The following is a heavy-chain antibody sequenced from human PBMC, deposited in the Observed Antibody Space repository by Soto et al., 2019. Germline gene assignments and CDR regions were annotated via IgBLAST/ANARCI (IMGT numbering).Heavy chain of an antibody. V-gene: IGHV1-3*01. CDR2: INAGNGNT. J-gene: IGHJ5*02. CDR1: GYTFTSYA. CDR3: ARSLYDLLTGSVYNWFDP. Sequence: ASVKVSCKASGYTFTSYAMHWVRQAPGQRLEWMGWINAGNGNTKYSQKFHGRVTITRDTSASTAYMELSSLRSEDTAVYYCARSLYDLLTGSVYNWFDPWGQGTLVTVSS. D-gene: IGHD3-9*01.